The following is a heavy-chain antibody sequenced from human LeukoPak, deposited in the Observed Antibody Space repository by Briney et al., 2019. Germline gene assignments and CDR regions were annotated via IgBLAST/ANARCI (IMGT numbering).Heavy chain of an antibody. J-gene: IGHJ5*02. CDR3: ARERYSSGWTNWFDP. D-gene: IGHD6-19*01. V-gene: IGHV1-69*04. Sequence: VASVTVSCKASGGTFSSYAISWVRQAPGQGLEWMGRIIPILGIANYAQKFQGRVTITADKSTSTAYMELSSLRSEDTAVYYCARERYSSGWTNWFDPWGQGTLVTVSS. CDR2: IIPILGIA. CDR1: GGTFSSYA.